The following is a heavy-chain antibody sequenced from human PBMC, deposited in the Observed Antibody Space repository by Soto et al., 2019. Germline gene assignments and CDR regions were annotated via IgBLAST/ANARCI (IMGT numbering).Heavy chain of an antibody. D-gene: IGHD2-2*02. Sequence: GGSLRLSCVASGYPFGDYAMRWVRQAPGKGLEWVSAIGPTEAHAPAYAASVKGRFTISRDNSRNILYLQMTNLRAEDTGVYYCAKDAIPYNGRDDAFDIWGQGTMVTVSS. CDR1: GYPFGDYA. V-gene: IGHV3-23*01. CDR2: IGPTEAHAP. CDR3: AKDAIPYNGRDDAFDI. J-gene: IGHJ3*02.